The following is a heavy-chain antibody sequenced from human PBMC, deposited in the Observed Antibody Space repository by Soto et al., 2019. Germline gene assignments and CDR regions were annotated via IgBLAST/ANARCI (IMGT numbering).Heavy chain of an antibody. V-gene: IGHV4-59*08. J-gene: IGHJ5*02. D-gene: IGHD3-9*01. Sequence: SETLSLTCTVSGGSISSYYWSWVRQLPGKGLEWIGYIYYSGSTNYNPSLKSRVTISVDTSKNQFSLKLSSVTAADTAVYYCASALLLRYFDWLPWGQGTLVTVSS. CDR1: GGSISSYY. CDR2: IYYSGST. CDR3: ASALLLRYFDWLP.